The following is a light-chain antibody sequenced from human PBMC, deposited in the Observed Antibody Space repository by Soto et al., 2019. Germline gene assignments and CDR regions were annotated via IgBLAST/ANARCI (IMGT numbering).Light chain of an antibody. V-gene: IGKV3-20*01. CDR1: QSINNYF. CDR3: QQYTNAPRT. J-gene: IGKJ1*01. CDR2: RAS. Sequence: EIVLTQSPCTLSLSPGETATLSCRASQSINNYFLAWHQQRPGQAPRLLIFRASLRASGIPDRFRGSGSGTDFTLTITRLEPEDFAVYYCQQYTNAPRTFGQGTKVEIK.